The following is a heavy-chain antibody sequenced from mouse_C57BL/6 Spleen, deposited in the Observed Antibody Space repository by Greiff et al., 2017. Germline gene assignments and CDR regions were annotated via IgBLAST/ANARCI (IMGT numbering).Heavy chain of an antibody. V-gene: IGHV5-4*01. J-gene: IGHJ2*01. Sequence: EVQVVESGGGLVKPGGSLKLSCAASGFTFSSYAMSWVRQTPEKRLEWVATISDGGSYTYYPDNVKGRFTISRDNAKNNLYLQMSHLKSEDTAMYYCARVYDGYYGYFDYWGQGTTLTVSS. CDR2: ISDGGSYT. CDR3: ARVYDGYYGYFDY. D-gene: IGHD2-3*01. CDR1: GFTFSSYA.